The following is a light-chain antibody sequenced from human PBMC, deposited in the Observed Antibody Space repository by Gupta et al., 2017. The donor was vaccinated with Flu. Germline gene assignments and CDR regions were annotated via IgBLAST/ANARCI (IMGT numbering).Light chain of an antibody. Sequence: SFLSASVGDRVTITCRASQGISSYLAWYQQKPGKAPKLLIYAASTLQSGVPSRFSGSGSGTEFTLTISSLQPEDFATYYCQQLNSYLPLTFGGGTKVEIK. J-gene: IGKJ4*01. CDR2: AAS. V-gene: IGKV1-9*01. CDR3: QQLNSYLPLT. CDR1: QGISSY.